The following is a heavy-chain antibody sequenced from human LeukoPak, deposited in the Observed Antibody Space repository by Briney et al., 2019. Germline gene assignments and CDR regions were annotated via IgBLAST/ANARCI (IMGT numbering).Heavy chain of an antibody. CDR1: GYTLTELS. CDR2: FDPEDGES. J-gene: IGHJ4*02. CDR3: ATYGYAIRSPPYYYFDY. D-gene: IGHD5-12*01. V-gene: IGHV1-24*01. Sequence: ASVKVSCKVSGYTLTELSMHWVRQAPGKGLEWMGGFDPEDGESIYAQKFQGRVTMTEDTSTDTAYMELSSLRSEDTAVYYCATYGYAIRSPPYYYFDYWGQGTLVTVSS.